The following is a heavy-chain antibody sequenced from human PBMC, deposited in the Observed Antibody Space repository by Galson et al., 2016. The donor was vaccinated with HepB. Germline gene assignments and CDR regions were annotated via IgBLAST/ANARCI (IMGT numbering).Heavy chain of an antibody. CDR3: ARDPRLRYNQFWRGYAAYSYGLDV. V-gene: IGHV3-33*01. D-gene: IGHD3-3*01. J-gene: IGHJ6*02. CDR2: IWYDASNK. CDR1: GFTFSNYG. Sequence: SLRLSCAASGFTFSNYGMHWFRQAPGKGLEWVAVIWYDASNKYYADSVKGRFTISRDNPKSKLYLQRTSLRVGATAVYYGARDPRLRYNQFWRGYAAYSYGLDVWGQGTTVTVSS.